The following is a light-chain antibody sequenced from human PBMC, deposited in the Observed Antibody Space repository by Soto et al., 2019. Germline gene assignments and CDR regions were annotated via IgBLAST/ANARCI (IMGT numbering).Light chain of an antibody. CDR1: QSVSSH. CDR3: QQDGSSPWT. J-gene: IGKJ1*01. CDR2: DAS. V-gene: IGKV3-20*01. Sequence: EIVLTQSPGTLSSSPGERATLSCRASQSVSSHLAWYQHKPGQAPRLLIYDASTRATGIPRRFSGSGSGTDFTLTISRLEPEDFAVYYCQQDGSSPWTFGQGTKVDIK.